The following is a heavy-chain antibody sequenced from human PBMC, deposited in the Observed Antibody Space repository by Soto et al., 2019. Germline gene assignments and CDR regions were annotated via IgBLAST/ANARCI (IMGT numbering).Heavy chain of an antibody. V-gene: IGHV3-9*01. J-gene: IGHJ4*02. CDR1: GFTFDDYA. CDR2: ISWNSGSI. Sequence: GGSLRLSCAASGFTFDDYAMHWVRQAPGKGLEWVSGISWNSGSIGYADSVKGRFTISRDNAKNSLYLQMNSLRAEDTALYYCAKGVALITDYYDSSAPFDYWGQGTLVTVSS. D-gene: IGHD3-22*01. CDR3: AKGVALITDYYDSSAPFDY.